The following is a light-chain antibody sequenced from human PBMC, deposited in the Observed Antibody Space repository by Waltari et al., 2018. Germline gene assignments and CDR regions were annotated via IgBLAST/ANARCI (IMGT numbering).Light chain of an antibody. CDR1: QDISSY. Sequence: DIQMPQSPPSVSASVGDRVTITCRAGQDISSYLAWYHQKPGKGPKLLMYAASSLLSGVPSRFSGSGSGTDFTLTISSLQPEDFATYYCQQGKSFPRTFGGGTKVEIK. CDR2: AAS. J-gene: IGKJ4*01. CDR3: QQGKSFPRT. V-gene: IGKV1-12*01.